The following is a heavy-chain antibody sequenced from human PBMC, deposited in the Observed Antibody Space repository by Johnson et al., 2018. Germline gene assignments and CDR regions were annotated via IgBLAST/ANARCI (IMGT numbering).Heavy chain of an antibody. V-gene: IGHV3-33*01. Sequence: LVESGGGVVQPGRSLRLSCAASGFTFSSYAMSWVRQAPGKGLEWVAVIWYDGSNKYYADSVKGRFTISRDNAKNSLYLQMNSRRAEDTAVYYCARSRLVHYYYVDVWGQGTTVTVSS. CDR3: ARSRLVHYYYVDV. D-gene: IGHD6-19*01. CDR2: IWYDGSNK. CDR1: GFTFSSYA. J-gene: IGHJ6*03.